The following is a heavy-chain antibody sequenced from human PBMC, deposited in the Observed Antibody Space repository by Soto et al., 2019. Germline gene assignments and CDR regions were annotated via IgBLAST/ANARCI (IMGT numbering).Heavy chain of an antibody. V-gene: IGHV1-18*01. CDR1: GYTFTSYG. Sequence: ASVKVSCKASGYTFTSYGISWARQAPGQGLEWMGWISAYNGNTNYAQKLQGRVTMTTDTSTSTAYMELRSLRSDDTAVYYCARDYGEGRYCISTSCYVPTNFDYWGQGTLVTVSS. D-gene: IGHD2-2*01. CDR2: ISAYNGNT. CDR3: ARDYGEGRYCISTSCYVPTNFDY. J-gene: IGHJ4*02.